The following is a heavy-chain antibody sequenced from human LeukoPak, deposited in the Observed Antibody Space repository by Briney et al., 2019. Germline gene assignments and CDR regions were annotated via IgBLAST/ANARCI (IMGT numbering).Heavy chain of an antibody. J-gene: IGHJ4*02. V-gene: IGHV3-48*02. CDR1: GFTFSTYS. Sequence: GGSLRLSCAASGFTFSTYSLNWVRQAPGKGLEWVSYITSTSSNIYYADSVKGRFTVSRDNAKNSLYLQMDSLRDEDTAVYYCARDSNWSFDYWGQGNLVTVSS. D-gene: IGHD7-27*01. CDR2: ITSTSSNI. CDR3: ARDSNWSFDY.